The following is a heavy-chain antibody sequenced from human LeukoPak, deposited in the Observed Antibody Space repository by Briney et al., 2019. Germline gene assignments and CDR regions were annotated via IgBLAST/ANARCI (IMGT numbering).Heavy chain of an antibody. J-gene: IGHJ5*02. CDR1: GGSVSGYH. D-gene: IGHD2/OR15-2a*01. CDR3: ARSISWFDP. CDR2: MYYGGTS. V-gene: IGHV4-59*02. Sequence: KPSETLSLTCTVSGGSVSGYHWSWIRQSPEKGLEWIAYMYYGGTSSYNPSLKSRVTISVDTSKNQFSLKLSSVTAADTAVYYCARSISWFDPWGQGTLVTVSS.